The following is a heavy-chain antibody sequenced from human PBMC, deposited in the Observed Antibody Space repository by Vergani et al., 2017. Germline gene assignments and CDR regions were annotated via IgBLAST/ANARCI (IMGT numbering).Heavy chain of an antibody. J-gene: IGHJ5*02. Sequence: QVQLVQSGAEVKKPGASVKVSCKASGYTFTSYGISWVRQAPGQGLEWMGWISAYNGNTNYAQKLQGRVTMTTDTSTSTAYMELRSLRSDDTAVYYCARVFSDYVWGSYLANSWGRFDPWGQGTLVTVSS. CDR1: GYTFTSYG. CDR2: ISAYNGNT. V-gene: IGHV1-18*01. CDR3: ARVFSDYVWGSYLANSWGRFDP. D-gene: IGHD3-16*02.